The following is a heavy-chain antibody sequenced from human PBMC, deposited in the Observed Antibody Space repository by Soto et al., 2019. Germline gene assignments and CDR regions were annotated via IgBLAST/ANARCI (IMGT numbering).Heavy chain of an antibody. CDR2: INHSGST. V-gene: IGHV4-34*01. CDR3: ARGVTPNYGDYDY. J-gene: IGHJ4*02. CDR1: GGSFSGYY. Sequence: PSETLSLTCAVYGGSFSGYYWSWIRQPPGKGLEWIGEINHSGSTNYNPSLKSRVTISVDTSKNQFSLKLSSVTAADTAVYYCARGVTPNYGDYDYWGQGTLVTVSS. D-gene: IGHD4-17*01.